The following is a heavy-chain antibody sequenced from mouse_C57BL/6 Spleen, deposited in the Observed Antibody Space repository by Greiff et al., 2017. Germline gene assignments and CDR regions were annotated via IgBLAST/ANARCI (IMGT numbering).Heavy chain of an antibody. D-gene: IGHD2-4*01. V-gene: IGHV3-8*01. J-gene: IGHJ1*03. Sequence: EVQLQQSGPGLAKPSQTLSLTCSVTGYSITSDYWNWIRKFPGNKLEYMGYISYSGSTYYNPSLNSRISIARDTSKNQYYLQLNSVTTEDTATYYCARLYDYGDWYFEVWGTGTTVTVSS. CDR3: ARLYDYGDWYFEV. CDR1: GYSITSDY. CDR2: ISYSGST.